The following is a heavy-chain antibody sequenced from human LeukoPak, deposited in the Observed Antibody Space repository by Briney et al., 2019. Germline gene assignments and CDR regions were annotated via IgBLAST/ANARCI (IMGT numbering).Heavy chain of an antibody. CDR2: ISDSGGNT. V-gene: IGHV3-23*01. J-gene: IGHJ5*02. CDR3: AKGSSSWFQNWFDP. CDR1: GFTFSSYA. Sequence: PGGSLRLSCAASGFTFSSYAMSWVRQAPGKGLEWVSAISDSGGNTYYADSVKGRFTISRDNSKNTLYLQMNSLRAEDTAVYYCAKGSSSWFQNWFDPWGRGTLVTVSS. D-gene: IGHD6-13*01.